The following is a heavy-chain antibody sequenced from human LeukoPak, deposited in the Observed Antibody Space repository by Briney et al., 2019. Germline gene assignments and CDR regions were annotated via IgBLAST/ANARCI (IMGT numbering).Heavy chain of an antibody. D-gene: IGHD2-15*01. J-gene: IGHJ4*02. CDR2: IIPIFGTA. CDR3: ARAHCSGGSCYTHYFDY. CDR1: GGTFSSYA. Sequence: ASVKVSCKASGGTFSSYAISWVRQAPGQGLEWMGGIIPIFGTANYAQKFQGRVTITADESTSTAYMELSSLRSEDMAVYYCARAHCSGGSCYTHYFDYWGQGTLVTVSS. V-gene: IGHV1-69*13.